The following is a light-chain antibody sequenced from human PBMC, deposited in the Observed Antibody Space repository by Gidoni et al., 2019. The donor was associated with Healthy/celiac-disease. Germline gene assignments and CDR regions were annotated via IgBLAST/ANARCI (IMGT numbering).Light chain of an antibody. CDR1: QSISSY. Sequence: DIQMTQSPSSLSASVGDRVTSTCRASQSISSYLNWYQQKPGKAPKLLIYAASSLQSGVPSRFSGSGSGTDFTLTISSLQPEDFATYYCQQCYSTPLTFGGGTKVEIK. CDR3: QQCYSTPLT. J-gene: IGKJ4*01. CDR2: AAS. V-gene: IGKV1-39*01.